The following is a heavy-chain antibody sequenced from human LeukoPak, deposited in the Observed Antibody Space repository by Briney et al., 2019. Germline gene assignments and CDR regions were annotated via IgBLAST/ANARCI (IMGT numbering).Heavy chain of an antibody. CDR1: GYSISSGYY. V-gene: IGHV4-38-2*02. CDR3: ARLTSSSWHDY. Sequence: SETLSLTCTVSGYSISSGYYWGWIRQPPGKGLEWIGSIYHSGSTYYNPSLKSRVTISVDTSKNQFSLKLSSVTAADTAVYYCARLTSSSWHDYWGQGTLVTVSS. D-gene: IGHD6-13*01. J-gene: IGHJ4*02. CDR2: IYHSGST.